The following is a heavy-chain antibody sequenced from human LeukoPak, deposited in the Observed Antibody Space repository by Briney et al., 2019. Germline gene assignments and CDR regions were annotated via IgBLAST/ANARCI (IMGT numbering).Heavy chain of an antibody. CDR3: AKRAVGVAYYFDS. CDR1: GFTFSSHA. Sequence: GGSLRLSCAASGFTFSSHAMSWVRQAPGKGLEWVSAISGSGGSTFYADSVKGRFTISRDNSKNTLYLQMNSLRAEDTAVHYCAKRAVGVAYYFDSWGQGTLVTVSS. CDR2: ISGSGGST. V-gene: IGHV3-23*01. D-gene: IGHD1-26*01. J-gene: IGHJ4*02.